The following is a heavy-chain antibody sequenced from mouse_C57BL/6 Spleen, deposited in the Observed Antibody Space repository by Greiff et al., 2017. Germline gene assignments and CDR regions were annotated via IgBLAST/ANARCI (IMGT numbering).Heavy chain of an antibody. J-gene: IGHJ2*01. Sequence: QVQLQQPGAELVMPGASVKLSCKASGYTFTSYWMHWVTQRPGQGLEWIGEIDPSDSYTNYNQKFKGKSTLTVDKSSSTAYMQLSSLTSEDSAVYYCARRVYYSNYGRDYWGQGTTLTVSS. V-gene: IGHV1-69*01. D-gene: IGHD2-5*01. CDR2: IDPSDSYT. CDR3: ARRVYYSNYGRDY. CDR1: GYTFTSYW.